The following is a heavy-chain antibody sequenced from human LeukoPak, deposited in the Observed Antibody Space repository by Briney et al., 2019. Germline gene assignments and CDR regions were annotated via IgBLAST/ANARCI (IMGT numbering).Heavy chain of an antibody. J-gene: IGHJ4*02. CDR1: GFTFSSYW. Sequence: QPGGSLRFSCAGSGFTFSSYWMSWVRQAPGKGLEWVSAISGSGGSTYYADSVKGRCTTSRDNSKNTLYLQMNSLRAEDTVVYYCAKRKCQGSWFCSFDYWGQGTLVRVSS. CDR3: AKRKCQGSWFCSFDY. V-gene: IGHV3-23*01. CDR2: ISGSGGST. D-gene: IGHD6-13*01.